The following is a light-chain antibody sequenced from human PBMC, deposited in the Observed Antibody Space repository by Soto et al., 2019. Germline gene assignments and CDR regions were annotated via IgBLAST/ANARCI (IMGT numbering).Light chain of an antibody. J-gene: IGLJ1*01. CDR2: EVS. CDR1: SSDVGGYNY. CDR3: SSYTSSTSYV. Sequence: QSVLTQPASVSGSPGQSITISCTGTSSDVGGYNYVSWYQQHPGKAPKLMIYEVSNRPSGVYNRFSGYKSGNTAYLTISGLQAEDEADYYCSSYTSSTSYVFGTGTKV. V-gene: IGLV2-14*01.